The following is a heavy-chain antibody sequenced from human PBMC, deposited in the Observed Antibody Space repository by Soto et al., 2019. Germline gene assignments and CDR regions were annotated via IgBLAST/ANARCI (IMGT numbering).Heavy chain of an antibody. CDR1: GFTFSSYG. CDR3: AKGSHFRFHATRYFDY. V-gene: IGHV3-30*18. Sequence: PGGSLRLSCAASGFTFSSYGMPWVRQAPGKGLEWVAVISYDGSNKYYADSVKGRFTISRDNSKNTLYLQMNSLRAEDTAVYYCAKGSHFRFHATRYFDYWGQGTLVTVS. CDR2: ISYDGSNK. J-gene: IGHJ4*02.